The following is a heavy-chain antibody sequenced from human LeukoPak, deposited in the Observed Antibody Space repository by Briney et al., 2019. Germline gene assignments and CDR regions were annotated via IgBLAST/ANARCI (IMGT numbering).Heavy chain of an antibody. Sequence: GGSLRLSCAASGFIFRSYSMNWVRQAPGKGLEWVSSISSSSSYIYYADSVKGRFTISRDNAKNSLYLQMNSLRAEDTAVYYCARVEGSDWYLYYLDYWGQGTLVTVSS. CDR1: GFIFRSYS. CDR3: ARVEGSDWYLYYLDY. CDR2: ISSSSSYI. J-gene: IGHJ4*02. D-gene: IGHD6-19*01. V-gene: IGHV3-21*01.